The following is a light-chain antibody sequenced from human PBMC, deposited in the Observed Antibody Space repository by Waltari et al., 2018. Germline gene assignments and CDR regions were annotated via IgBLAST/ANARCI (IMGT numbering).Light chain of an antibody. CDR3: AAWDDRLNGGV. Sequence: QSVLTQPPSASGTPGQTVTISCSRGSSTLGTNTVNWYRQVPGAAPKLLIYGNYQRPSGVPARFSGSKSGTSASLAISGLQSEDEADYYCAAWDDRLNGGVFGGGTKLTVL. CDR2: GNY. V-gene: IGLV1-44*01. CDR1: SSTLGTNT. J-gene: IGLJ3*02.